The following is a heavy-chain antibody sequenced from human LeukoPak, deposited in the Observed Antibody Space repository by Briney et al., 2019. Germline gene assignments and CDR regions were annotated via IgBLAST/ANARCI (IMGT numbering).Heavy chain of an antibody. CDR1: GGSFSGYY. Sequence: PSETLSLTCAVYGGSFSGYYWSWIRQPPGKGLEWIGSIYDSGSTYYNPSLKSRVTISVDTSKNQYSLKLNSVTAADTAVYYCARHYGPWGQGTLVTVSS. CDR3: ARHYGP. J-gene: IGHJ5*02. D-gene: IGHD3-16*01. V-gene: IGHV4-34*01. CDR2: IYDSGST.